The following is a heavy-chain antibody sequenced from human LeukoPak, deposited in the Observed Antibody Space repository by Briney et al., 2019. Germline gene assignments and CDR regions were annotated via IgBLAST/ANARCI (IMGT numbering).Heavy chain of an antibody. D-gene: IGHD2-15*01. J-gene: IGHJ5*02. CDR3: ARHRCSGGSCYPMNWFDP. V-gene: IGHV4-34*01. CDR1: GGSFSGYY. Sequence: SETLSLTCAVYGGSFSGYYWSWIRQPPGKGLEWVGEINHSGSTNYNPSLKSRVTISVDTSKNQFSLKLSSVTAADTAVYYCARHRCSGGSCYPMNWFDPWGQGTLVTVSS. CDR2: INHSGST.